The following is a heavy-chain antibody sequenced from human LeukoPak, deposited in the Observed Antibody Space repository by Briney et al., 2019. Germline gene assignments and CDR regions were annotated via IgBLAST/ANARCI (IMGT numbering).Heavy chain of an antibody. CDR1: ASSISSNFH. Sequence: PSETLSLTCTVSASSISSNFHWAWIRQPPEKGLEWIGSIYHTGSTYYNPSLKSRVTISVATSKNQFSLKLSSVTAADTAVYYCARGTSSWWEGPNYWGQGTLVTVSS. D-gene: IGHD6-13*01. V-gene: IGHV4-38-2*02. CDR2: IYHTGST. CDR3: ARGTSSWWEGPNY. J-gene: IGHJ4*02.